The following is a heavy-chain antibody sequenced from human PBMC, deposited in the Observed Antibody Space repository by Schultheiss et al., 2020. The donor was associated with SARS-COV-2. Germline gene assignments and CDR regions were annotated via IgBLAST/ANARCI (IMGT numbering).Heavy chain of an antibody. CDR1: GFTFSSYA. Sequence: GGSLRLSCAASGFTFSSYAMSWVRQAPGKGLEWVSAISGSGGSTYYADSVKGRFTISRDNSKDTLFLQMNSLRADDSAVYYCARDQFAGIVPGGYGMDVWGQGTTVTVSS. D-gene: IGHD1-26*01. CDR3: ARDQFAGIVPGGYGMDV. J-gene: IGHJ6*02. V-gene: IGHV3-23*01. CDR2: ISGSGGST.